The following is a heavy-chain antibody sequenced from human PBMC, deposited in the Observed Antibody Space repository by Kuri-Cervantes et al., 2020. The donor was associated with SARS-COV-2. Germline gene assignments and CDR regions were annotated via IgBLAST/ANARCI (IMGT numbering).Heavy chain of an antibody. CDR2: INHSGST. Sequence: EPLKISCAVYGGSSSGYYWSWIRQPPGKGLEWIGEINHSGSTNYNPSLKSRVTISVDTSKNQFSLKLSSVTAADTAVYYCASEDSSGYFEWFDPWGQGTLVTVSS. D-gene: IGHD3-22*01. J-gene: IGHJ5*02. V-gene: IGHV4-34*01. CDR1: GGSSSGYY. CDR3: ASEDSSGYFEWFDP.